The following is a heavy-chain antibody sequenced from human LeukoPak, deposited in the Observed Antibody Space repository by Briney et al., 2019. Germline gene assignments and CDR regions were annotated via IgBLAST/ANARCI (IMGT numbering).Heavy chain of an antibody. CDR3: ASGHEYGWYQDH. J-gene: IGHJ4*02. V-gene: IGHV3-7*01. D-gene: IGHD6-19*01. CDR1: GFTFSSYG. Sequence: GGSLRLSCAASGFTFSSYGMSWVRQAPGKGLEWVANIKQDGSEKYYVDSVKGRFTISRDSATNSLYLQMNSLRAEDTAVYYCASGHEYGWYQDHWGQGTLVTVSS. CDR2: IKQDGSEK.